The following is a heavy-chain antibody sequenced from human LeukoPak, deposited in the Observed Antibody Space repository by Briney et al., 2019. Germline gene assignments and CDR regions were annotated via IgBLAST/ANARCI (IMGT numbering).Heavy chain of an antibody. V-gene: IGHV4-59*12. Sequence: PSETLSLTCTISGDSINSYHWSWLRQPPGSKLEWIGYFYYSGVTNYNPSLKSRVTMSLDTSKSQFSLNLSSVTAADTAVYYCARTGDSSGYYRNAIDYWGQGTLVTVSS. J-gene: IGHJ4*02. CDR1: GDSINSYH. CDR2: FYYSGVT. CDR3: ARTGDSSGYYRNAIDY. D-gene: IGHD3-22*01.